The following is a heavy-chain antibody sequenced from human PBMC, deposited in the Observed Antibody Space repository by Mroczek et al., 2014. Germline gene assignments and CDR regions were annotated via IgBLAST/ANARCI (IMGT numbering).Heavy chain of an antibody. CDR1: GGSFSGYY. Sequence: QVQLQQWGAGLLKPSETLSLTCAVYGGSFSGYYWSWIRQPPGKGLEWIGEINHSGSTNYNPSLKSRVTISVDTSKNQFSLKLSSVTAADTAVYYCARGGLLTGTTFRSRMVRGIFDYWGQGTLVTVSS. J-gene: IGHJ4*02. D-gene: IGHD1-7*01. CDR2: INHSGST. CDR3: ARGGLLTGTTFRSRMVRGIFDY. V-gene: IGHV4-34*01.